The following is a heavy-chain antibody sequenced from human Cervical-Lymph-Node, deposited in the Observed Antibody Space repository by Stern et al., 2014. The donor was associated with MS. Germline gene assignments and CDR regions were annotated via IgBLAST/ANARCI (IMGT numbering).Heavy chain of an antibody. CDR1: GGSISTYY. CDR3: ARGDYYYYGMDV. CDR2: IYYSGSS. V-gene: IGHV4-59*01. J-gene: IGHJ6*02. Sequence: QLQLQESGPGLVKPSETLSLTCTVSGGSISTYYWSWIRQPPGKGLERIGYIYYSGSSSYNPSLKSRVTISVDTPKSQFSLNLTSVTAADTAVYYCARGDYYYYGMDVWGQGTTVTVSS.